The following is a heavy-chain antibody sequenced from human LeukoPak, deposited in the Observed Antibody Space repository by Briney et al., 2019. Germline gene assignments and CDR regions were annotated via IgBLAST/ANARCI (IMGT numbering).Heavy chain of an antibody. Sequence: GGSLRLSCAASGFTFSSYGTNWVRQAPGKGLEWVSYISSSGSIIYYADSVKGRFTISRDNAKNSLYLQMNSLRAEDTAVYYCAELGITMIGGVWGKGTTVTISS. V-gene: IGHV3-48*04. J-gene: IGHJ6*04. CDR2: ISSSGSII. CDR3: AELGITMIGGV. CDR1: GFTFSSYG. D-gene: IGHD3-10*02.